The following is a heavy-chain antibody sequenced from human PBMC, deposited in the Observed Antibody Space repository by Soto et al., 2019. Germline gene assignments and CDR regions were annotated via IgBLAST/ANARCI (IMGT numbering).Heavy chain of an antibody. Sequence: QVQLQESGPGVVKPSETLSLTCTISGGSISGYYWTWIRQSPGKGLEYIGYIYSGNTNYNPSLNSRVTISVDTSKNQFSLKLSSVTAADTAVYYCGRISSHCDYAYWGQGTLVTVSS. J-gene: IGHJ4*02. CDR1: GGSISGYY. D-gene: IGHD3-16*01. CDR2: IYSGNT. V-gene: IGHV4-59*08. CDR3: GRISSHCDYAY.